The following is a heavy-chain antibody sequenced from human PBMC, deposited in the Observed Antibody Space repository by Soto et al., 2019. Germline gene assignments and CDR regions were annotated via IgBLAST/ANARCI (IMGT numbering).Heavy chain of an antibody. D-gene: IGHD3-10*01. Sequence: GGSLRLSCAASGFMFSTTDMRWVRHAPGKGLEWLTTIEGSGEITYYADSVKGRFTISRDNSKSTVYLQMDSLTADDTAVYFCVKNSGWFNTWGQGTPVTVSS. J-gene: IGHJ5*02. CDR3: VKNSGWFNT. V-gene: IGHV3-23*01. CDR2: IEGSGEIT. CDR1: GFMFSTTD.